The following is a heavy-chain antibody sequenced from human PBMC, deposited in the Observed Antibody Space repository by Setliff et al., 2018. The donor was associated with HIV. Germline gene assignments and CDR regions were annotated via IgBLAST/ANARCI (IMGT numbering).Heavy chain of an antibody. CDR3: ATIRAYYYDSSGQEYFQY. CDR1: GYSLTDLS. Sequence: ASVKVSCKVSGYSLTDLSIHWVRQAPGKELEWMGGFDPEDGETVYAQKLQGRVTMTEDTSTDTAYMELSSLRSEDTAMYYCATIRAYYYDSSGQEYFQYWGHGTLVTVS. V-gene: IGHV1-24*01. D-gene: IGHD3-22*01. J-gene: IGHJ1*01. CDR2: FDPEDGET.